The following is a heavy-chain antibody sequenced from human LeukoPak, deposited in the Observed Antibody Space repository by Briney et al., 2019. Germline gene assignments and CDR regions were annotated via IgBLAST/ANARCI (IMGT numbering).Heavy chain of an antibody. Sequence: PSETLSLTCTVSGGSINNYYWSWIRQSPGKGLEWIGYIYYTGNTNYNPSLESRVIISVDTSKNQFSLKLSSVTAAETAVYYCARHECGGSCYPEDYWGQGTLVTVSS. CDR1: GGSINNYY. J-gene: IGHJ4*02. CDR2: IYYTGNT. CDR3: ARHECGGSCYPEDY. D-gene: IGHD2-15*01. V-gene: IGHV4-59*08.